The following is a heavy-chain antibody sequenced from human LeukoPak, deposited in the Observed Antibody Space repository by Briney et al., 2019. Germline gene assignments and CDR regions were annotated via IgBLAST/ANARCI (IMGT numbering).Heavy chain of an antibody. D-gene: IGHD6-25*01. CDR2: ISGSGGST. Sequence: GGSLRLSCAASGFTSSSYAMSWVRQAPGKGLEWVSAISGSGGSTYYADSVKGRFTISRDNSKNTLYLQMNSLRAEDTAVYYCARAEIAATYNYFDYWGQGTLVTVSS. V-gene: IGHV3-23*01. CDR1: GFTSSSYA. J-gene: IGHJ4*02. CDR3: ARAEIAATYNYFDY.